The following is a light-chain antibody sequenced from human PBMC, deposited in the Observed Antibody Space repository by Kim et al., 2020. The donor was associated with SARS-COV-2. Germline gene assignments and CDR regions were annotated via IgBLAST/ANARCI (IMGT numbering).Light chain of an antibody. J-gene: IGKJ3*01. V-gene: IGKV3-15*01. CDR3: QQYGNWAT. CDR1: QSVSSN. Sequence: EIVMTQSPATLSVSPGERVTLSCRASQSVSSNLAWYQQKPGQAPRLLIYGASTRATGIPARFSGSGSGTEFTLTISSLQSEDFAVYYCQQYGNWATFGPGTKVDIK. CDR2: GAS.